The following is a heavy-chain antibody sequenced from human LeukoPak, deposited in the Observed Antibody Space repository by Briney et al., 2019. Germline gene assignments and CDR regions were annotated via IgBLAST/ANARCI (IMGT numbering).Heavy chain of an antibody. V-gene: IGHV1-69*06. D-gene: IGHD2-2*01. CDR2: IIPIFGTA. CDR3: CSSTSLDY. Sequence: SVKVSCKASGYMFTRYGINWVRQAPGQGLEWMGGIIPIFGTANYAQKFQGRVTITADKSTSTAYMELSSLRSEDTAVYYCCSSTSLDYWGQGTLVTVSS. CDR1: GYMFTRYG. J-gene: IGHJ4*02.